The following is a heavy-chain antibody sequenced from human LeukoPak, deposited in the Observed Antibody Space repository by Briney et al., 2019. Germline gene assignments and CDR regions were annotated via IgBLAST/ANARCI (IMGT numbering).Heavy chain of an antibody. Sequence: SETLSLTCAVYGGSFSGYYWSWIRQPPGKGLEWIGEINHSGSTNYNPSLKSRVTISVDTSKNQFSLKLSSVTAADTAVYYCARGVETTVTTGPLDYWGQGTLVTVSS. J-gene: IGHJ4*02. CDR3: ARGVETTVTTGPLDY. CDR1: GGSFSGYY. CDR2: INHSGST. V-gene: IGHV4-34*01. D-gene: IGHD4-17*01.